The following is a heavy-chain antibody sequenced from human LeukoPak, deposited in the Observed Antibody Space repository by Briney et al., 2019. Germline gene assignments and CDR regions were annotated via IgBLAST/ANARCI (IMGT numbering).Heavy chain of an antibody. V-gene: IGHV4-59*02. Sequence: TSETLSLTCTVSSGSVNSYYWSWIRQPPGKGLEWIGYIYYSGSTNYNPSLKSRVTISVDTSKNQFSLKLSSVTAADTAVYYCARDHCSGGSCYSDGMDVWGQGTTVTVSS. CDR3: ARDHCSGGSCYSDGMDV. J-gene: IGHJ6*02. CDR1: SGSVNSYY. CDR2: IYYSGST. D-gene: IGHD2-15*01.